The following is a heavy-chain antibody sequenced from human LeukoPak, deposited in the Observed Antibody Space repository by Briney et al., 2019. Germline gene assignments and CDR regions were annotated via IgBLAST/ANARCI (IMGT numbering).Heavy chain of an antibody. CDR3: ARDLLVVGATYWFDP. V-gene: IGHV3-23*01. CDR1: GFTFSSYA. Sequence: PGGSLRLSCAASGFTFSSYAMSWVRQAPGKGLEWVSAISGSGGSTYYADSVKGRFTISRDNSKNTLYLQMNSLRAEDTAVYYCARDLLVVGATYWFDPWGQGTLVTVSS. D-gene: IGHD1-26*01. J-gene: IGHJ5*02. CDR2: ISGSGGST.